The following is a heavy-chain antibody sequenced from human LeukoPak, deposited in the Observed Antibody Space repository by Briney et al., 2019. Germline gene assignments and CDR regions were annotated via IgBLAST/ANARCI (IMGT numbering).Heavy chain of an antibody. CDR2: FDPEDGET. CDR3: ATETGSEAFDI. D-gene: IGHD1-14*01. Sequence: ASVKVSCKASGYTFTTYNIHWVRQAPGKGLEWMGGFDPEDGETIYAQKFQGRVTMTEDTSTGTAYMELSSLRSEDTAVYYCATETGSEAFDIWGQGTMVTVSS. CDR1: GYTFTTYN. V-gene: IGHV1-24*01. J-gene: IGHJ3*02.